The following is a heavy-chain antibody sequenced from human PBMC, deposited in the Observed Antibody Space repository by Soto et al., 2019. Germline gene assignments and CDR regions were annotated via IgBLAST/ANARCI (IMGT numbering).Heavy chain of an antibody. Sequence: EVQLLESGGGLVQPGGSLRLSCAASGLTFRNYAMSWVRQAPGKGLEWVSAIGGSGDDTYYADSVKGRFTISRDNSRNTLYLRMNSLRAEDTAVYYCAKRFGKGGNVYYYAMDVWGQGTTVTVSS. CDR3: AKRFGKGGNVYYYAMDV. CDR1: GLTFRNYA. CDR2: IGGSGDDT. D-gene: IGHD2-15*01. J-gene: IGHJ6*02. V-gene: IGHV3-23*01.